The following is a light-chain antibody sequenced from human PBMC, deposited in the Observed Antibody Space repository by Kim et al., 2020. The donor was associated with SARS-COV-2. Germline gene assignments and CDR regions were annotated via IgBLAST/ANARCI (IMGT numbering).Light chain of an antibody. CDR1: QSVSSS. CDR3: QQYNNWPRT. V-gene: IGKV3-15*01. CDR2: GAS. Sequence: EIVMTQSPATLSLSPGERATLSCRASQSVSSSLAWYQQKPGQAPRLLIYGASTRATGIPARFSGSGSGTEFTLTISSLQSEDFADYYCQQYNNWPRTFGQGTKVDIK. J-gene: IGKJ1*01.